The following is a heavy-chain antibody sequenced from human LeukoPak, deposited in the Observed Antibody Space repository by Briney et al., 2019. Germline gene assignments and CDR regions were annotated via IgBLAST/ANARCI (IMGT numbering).Heavy chain of an antibody. CDR2: IYYSGRT. D-gene: IGHD1-26*01. CDR1: GGSISSSNYY. CDR3: ASWGATHHPFDY. J-gene: IGHJ4*02. V-gene: IGHV4-39*01. Sequence: SETLSLTCTVSGGSISSSNYYWGWIRQPPGKGLEWIGSIYYSGRTYYKPSLKSRVTISVDTSKNQFSLKLSSVTAADTAVYYCASWGATHHPFDYWGQGTLVTVSS.